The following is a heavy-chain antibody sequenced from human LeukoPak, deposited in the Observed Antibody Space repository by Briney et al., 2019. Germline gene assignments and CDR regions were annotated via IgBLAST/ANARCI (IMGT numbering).Heavy chain of an antibody. Sequence: PSQTLSLTCTVSDGSISSGSYYWSWIRQPPGKGLEWIGRIYTSGSANYNPSLKSRVTISVDTSKNQFSLKLSSVTAADTAVYYCARDAIVGATYFDYWGQGTLVTVSS. CDR3: ARDAIVGATYFDY. D-gene: IGHD1-26*01. CDR2: IYTSGSA. V-gene: IGHV4-61*02. J-gene: IGHJ4*02. CDR1: DGSISSGSYY.